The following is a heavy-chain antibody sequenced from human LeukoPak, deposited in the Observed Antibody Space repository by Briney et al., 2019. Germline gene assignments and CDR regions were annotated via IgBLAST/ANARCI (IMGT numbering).Heavy chain of an antibody. J-gene: IGHJ4*02. V-gene: IGHV3-7*01. CDR2: IKQYGSEK. Sequence: HPGGSLRLSCAASGLTFSSYWMSWVRQAPGKGLEWVANIKQYGSEKYYADSVKGRFTISRDNSKNTLYLQMNSLRAEDTAVYYCAKEYCTTTNCLGDWGLGTLVTVSS. CDR1: GLTFSSYW. CDR3: AKEYCTTTNCLGD. D-gene: IGHD2-2*01.